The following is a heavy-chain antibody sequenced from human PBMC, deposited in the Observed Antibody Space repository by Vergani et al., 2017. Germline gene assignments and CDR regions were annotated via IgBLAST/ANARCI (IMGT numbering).Heavy chain of an antibody. CDR1: GFTFSGSA. J-gene: IGHJ4*02. CDR2: IRSKANSYAT. V-gene: IGHV3-73*01. Sequence: EVQLVESGGGFVQPGGSLKLSCAASGFTFSGSAMHWVRQASGKGLEWVGRIRSKANSYATAYAASVKGRFTISRDDSKNMAYLQMSSLKSHDTAVYYCTTTYYDGSGYSRAYFDYWDLGALVTVSS. D-gene: IGHD3-22*01. CDR3: TTTYYDGSGYSRAYFDY.